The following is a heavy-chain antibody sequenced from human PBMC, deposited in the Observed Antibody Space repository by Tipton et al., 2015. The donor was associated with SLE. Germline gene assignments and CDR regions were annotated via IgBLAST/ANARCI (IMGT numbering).Heavy chain of an antibody. D-gene: IGHD6-19*01. V-gene: IGHV4-59*12. CDR2: ISDGGGS. CDR3: ARETEGWAGNSRFDR. J-gene: IGHJ5*02. CDR1: GGSISSNY. Sequence: TLSLTCSVSGGSISSNYWIWIRQPPGKGLEWIGYISDGGGSNHNPSLKSRVTISVDPAKNQFSLKLTSVTAADTAVYYCARETEGWAGNSRFDRWGLGTLVTVST.